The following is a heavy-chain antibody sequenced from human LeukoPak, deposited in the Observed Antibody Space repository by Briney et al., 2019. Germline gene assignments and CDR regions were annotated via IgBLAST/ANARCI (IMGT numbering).Heavy chain of an antibody. D-gene: IGHD2-2*03. CDR1: GFTFSSYS. V-gene: IGHV3-23*01. CDR2: IGGSGIRT. Sequence: GGSLRLSCAASGFTFSSYSLNWVRQAPGKGLEWVSGIGGSGIRTYYADSVKGRFAISRDNSKNTLYLQMNSLRDEDTAVYYCAKDAHWILFDDWGQGTLVTVSS. J-gene: IGHJ4*02. CDR3: AKDAHWILFDD.